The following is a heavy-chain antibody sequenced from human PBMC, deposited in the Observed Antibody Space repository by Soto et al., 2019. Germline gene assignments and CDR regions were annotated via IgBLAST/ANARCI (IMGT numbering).Heavy chain of an antibody. V-gene: IGHV3-48*02. Sequence: GGSLRLSCAASGFTFSSYSMNWVRQAPGKGLEWVSYISSSSSTIYYADSVKGRFTISRDNAKNSLYLQMNSLRDEDTAVYYCARGPISAGLEWLFDPTTYNYYYYYGMDVWGQGTTVTVSS. CDR3: ARGPISAGLEWLFDPTTYNYYYYYGMDV. D-gene: IGHD3-3*01. CDR1: GFTFSSYS. CDR2: ISSSSSTI. J-gene: IGHJ6*02.